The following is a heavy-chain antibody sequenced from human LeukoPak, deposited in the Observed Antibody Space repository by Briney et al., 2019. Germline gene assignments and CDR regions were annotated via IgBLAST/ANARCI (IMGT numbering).Heavy chain of an antibody. CDR1: GYNLSTYG. CDR2: ISGYNADA. Sequence: GASVKVSCKASGYNLSTYGISWVRQAPGHGLEWMGWISGYNADANYAQKVQGRLTMTTDTSTSTAYMELRSLRSDDSAVYYCARDMVGVTRYHDYWGQGTLVTVSS. V-gene: IGHV1-18*01. CDR3: ARDMVGVTRYHDY. J-gene: IGHJ4*02. D-gene: IGHD1-26*01.